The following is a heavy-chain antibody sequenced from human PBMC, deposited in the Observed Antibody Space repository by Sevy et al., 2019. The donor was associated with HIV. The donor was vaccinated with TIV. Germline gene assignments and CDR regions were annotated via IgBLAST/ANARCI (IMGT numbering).Heavy chain of an antibody. J-gene: IGHJ6*02. D-gene: IGHD3-3*01. Sequence: SETLSLTCTVSGGSISSSSYYWGWIRQPPGKGLEWIGSIYYSGSTYYYPSLKSRVTISVDTSKNQFSLKLSSVTAADTAVYYCARHRGINYDFWSGYYTGHYYYGMDVWGQGTTVTVSS. V-gene: IGHV4-39*01. CDR2: IYYSGST. CDR1: GGSISSSSYY. CDR3: ARHRGINYDFWSGYYTGHYYYGMDV.